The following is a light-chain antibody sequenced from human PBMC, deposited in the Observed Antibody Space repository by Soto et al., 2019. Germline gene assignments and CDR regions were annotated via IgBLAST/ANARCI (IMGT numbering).Light chain of an antibody. J-gene: IGKJ2*01. V-gene: IGKV1-39*01. CDR1: QSISSY. Sequence: DIQMTQSPSSLSASVGDRVTITCRASQSISSYLNWYQQKPGRAPSLLIYAASSLQSGVPSTFSGSGSGTDFTLTISSLQHDDFATYYCQQSFNAPTFGQGTRLEI. CDR2: AAS. CDR3: QQSFNAPT.